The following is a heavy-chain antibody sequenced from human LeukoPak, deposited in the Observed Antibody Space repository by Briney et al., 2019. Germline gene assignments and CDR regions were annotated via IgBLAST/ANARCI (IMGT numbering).Heavy chain of an antibody. CDR3: ARRASDSSGEGFDY. Sequence: GESLKISCKGSGYSFTSYWIGWVRQIPGKGLEWMGVIYPGDSDTRYGPSFQGQVTISADKSITTAYLQWSRLRASDTAIYYCARRASDSSGEGFDYWGQGTLVTVSS. CDR1: GYSFTSYW. CDR2: IYPGDSDT. V-gene: IGHV5-51*01. J-gene: IGHJ4*02. D-gene: IGHD6-19*01.